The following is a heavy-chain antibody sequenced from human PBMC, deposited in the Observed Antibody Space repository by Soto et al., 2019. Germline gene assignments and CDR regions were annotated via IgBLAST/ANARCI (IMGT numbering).Heavy chain of an antibody. CDR2: IYHSGST. Sequence: PSETLSLTCAVSGYSISSGYYWGWIRQPPGKGLEWIGSIYHSGSTYYNPSLKSRVTISVDTSKNQFSLKLSSVTAADTAVYYCARDYPTYYYDSSGYTLSLRGPDYYYYYGMDVWGQGTTVTVSS. V-gene: IGHV4-38-2*02. CDR3: ARDYPTYYYDSSGYTLSLRGPDYYYYYGMDV. D-gene: IGHD3-22*01. CDR1: GYSISSGYY. J-gene: IGHJ6*02.